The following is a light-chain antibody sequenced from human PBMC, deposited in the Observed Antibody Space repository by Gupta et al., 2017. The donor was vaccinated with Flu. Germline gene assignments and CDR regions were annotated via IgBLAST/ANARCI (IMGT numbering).Light chain of an antibody. V-gene: IGKV3-20*01. CDR2: AAS. J-gene: IGKJ3*01. CDR1: QTVSRTS. Sequence: RATLSCRASQTVSRTSLAWFQQKAGQAPRLLIHAASSRATGIPDRFSGSGSGTDFTLTITKLEPEDFAVYFCQYYDSSLSFTFGPGSKVDI. CDR3: QYYDSSLSFT.